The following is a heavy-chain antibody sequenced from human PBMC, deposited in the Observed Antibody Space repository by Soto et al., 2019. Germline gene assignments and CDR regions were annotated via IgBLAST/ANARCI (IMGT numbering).Heavy chain of an antibody. CDR3: TTAAWFPYLSFY. CDR2: ISSSGSTA. J-gene: IGHJ4*02. CDR1: GFTFSSFG. D-gene: IGHD3-10*01. Sequence: EVQLVESGGGVVQPGGSLRLSCAASGFTFSSFGLHWVRQAPGKGLEWISYISSSGSTAYYASSVEGRFTISRDNANNSVYLQMDSLRDEDTAVDYCTTAAWFPYLSFYWGQGALVTVSS. V-gene: IGHV3-48*03.